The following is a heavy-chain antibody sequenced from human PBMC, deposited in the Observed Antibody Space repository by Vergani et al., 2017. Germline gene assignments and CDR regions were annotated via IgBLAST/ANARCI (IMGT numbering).Heavy chain of an antibody. J-gene: IGHJ1*01. Sequence: QVHPVESVGGVVQPGRSLRLSCVVSVFTSSYYGMHWVRQAPGKGLEWVAVISYDGTQKYYADSVKGRFTISIDNSKSTLYLQMNSLRTEDTAVYYCATKSCGTPGCQIGYFREWGQGTLVTVSS. V-gene: IGHV3-30*03. CDR1: VFTSSYYG. CDR3: ATKSCGTPGCQIGYFRE. CDR2: ISYDGTQK. D-gene: IGHD1-1*01.